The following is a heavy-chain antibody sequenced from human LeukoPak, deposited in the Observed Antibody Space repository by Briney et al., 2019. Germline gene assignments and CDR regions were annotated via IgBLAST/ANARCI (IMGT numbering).Heavy chain of an antibody. Sequence: PGGSLKLSCAASGFIFSCSAMHWLRQASGKGLEGVGRIRSKANGYATAYAASVKGRFTISRDDSKNTAYLQINSLKTEDTAVYYCTGLGDSSGYYSDAFDIWGQGTMVTVSP. D-gene: IGHD3-22*01. CDR1: GFIFSCSA. CDR2: IRSKANGYAT. J-gene: IGHJ3*02. CDR3: TGLGDSSGYYSDAFDI. V-gene: IGHV3-73*01.